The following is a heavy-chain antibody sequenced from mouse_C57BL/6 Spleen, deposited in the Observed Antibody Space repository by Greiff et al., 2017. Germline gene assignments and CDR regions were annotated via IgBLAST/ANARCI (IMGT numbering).Heavy chain of an antibody. CDR2: LYPGSGSI. CDR3: ARHGRANWDLYYAMDY. D-gene: IGHD4-1*01. CDR1: GYTFTEYT. Sequence: QVQLQQSGAELVKPGASVKLSCKASGYTFTEYTIHWVKQRSGQGLAWIGWLYPGSGSIKYNEKFKDKATLTADKSSSTVYMELSRLTSEDSAVYVCARHGRANWDLYYAMDYWGQGTSVTVSS. V-gene: IGHV1-62-2*01. J-gene: IGHJ4*01.